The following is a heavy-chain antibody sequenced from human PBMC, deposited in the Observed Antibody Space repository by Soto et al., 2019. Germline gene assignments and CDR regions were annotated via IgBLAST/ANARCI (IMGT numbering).Heavy chain of an antibody. Sequence: SETLSLTCTVSGGSISSSSYYWGWIRQPPGKGLEWIGSIYYSGSTYYNPSLKSRVTISVDTSKNQFSLKLGSVTAADTAVYYCARQVDTAIGGVFDPWGQGTLVTVSS. CDR1: GGSISSSSYY. CDR2: IYYSGST. J-gene: IGHJ5*02. D-gene: IGHD5-18*01. V-gene: IGHV4-39*01. CDR3: ARQVDTAIGGVFDP.